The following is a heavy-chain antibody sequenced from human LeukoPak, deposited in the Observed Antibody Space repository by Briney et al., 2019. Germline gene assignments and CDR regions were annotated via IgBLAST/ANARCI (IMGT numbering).Heavy chain of an antibody. V-gene: IGHV3-21*01. CDR3: VRENHGSFDY. Sequence: GGSLRLSCAASGFSFSTYYVNWVRQAPGKGLEWVSCISSSSTYIFYADSVRGRFAISRDNAKNSLYLQMNSIRADDTAVYYCVRENHGSFDYWGQGSLVTVSS. CDR2: ISSSSTYI. CDR1: GFSFSTYY. J-gene: IGHJ4*02. D-gene: IGHD1-14*01.